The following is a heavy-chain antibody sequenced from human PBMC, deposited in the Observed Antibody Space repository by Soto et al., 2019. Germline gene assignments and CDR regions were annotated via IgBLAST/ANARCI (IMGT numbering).Heavy chain of an antibody. CDR1: GGSFSGYY. D-gene: IGHD1-26*01. Sequence: QVQLQQWGAGLLKPSETLSLTCAVYGGSFSGYYWSWIRQPPGKGLEWIGEINHSGSTNYNPSLKVQVTIPVTPPKTQSSLKLSLVTAADTAVYYLARGVIYSFGRPNFKFDPWGQGTLVTVPS. CDR3: ARGVIYSFGRPNFKFDP. CDR2: INHSGST. V-gene: IGHV4-34*01. J-gene: IGHJ5*02.